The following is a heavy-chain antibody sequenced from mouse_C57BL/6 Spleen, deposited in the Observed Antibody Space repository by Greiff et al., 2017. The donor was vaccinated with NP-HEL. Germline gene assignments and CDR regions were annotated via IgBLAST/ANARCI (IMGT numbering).Heavy chain of an antibody. J-gene: IGHJ1*03. V-gene: IGHV5-17*01. Sequence: EVQGVESGGGLVKPGGSLKLSCAASGFTFSDYGMHWVRQAPEKGLEWVAYISSGSSTIYYADTVKGRFTISRDNAKNTLFLQMTSLRSEDTAMYYCARPRTTVVADWYFDVWGTGTTVTVSS. CDR3: ARPRTTVVADWYFDV. CDR1: GFTFSDYG. CDR2: ISSGSSTI. D-gene: IGHD1-1*01.